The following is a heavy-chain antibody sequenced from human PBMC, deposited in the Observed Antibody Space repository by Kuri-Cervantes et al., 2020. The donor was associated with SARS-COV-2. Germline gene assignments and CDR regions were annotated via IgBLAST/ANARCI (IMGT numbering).Heavy chain of an antibody. J-gene: IGHJ4*02. CDR1: GFTFSSYA. CDR2: IYSGGSST. V-gene: IGHV3-23*03. D-gene: IGHD2-15*01. CDR3: AREGMAAKDY. Sequence: GESLKISCAASGFTFSSYAMSWVRQAPGKGLEWVSVIYSGGSSTYYADSVKGRFTISRDNSKNTLYLQMNSLRAEDTAVYYCAREGMAAKDYWGQGTLVTVSS.